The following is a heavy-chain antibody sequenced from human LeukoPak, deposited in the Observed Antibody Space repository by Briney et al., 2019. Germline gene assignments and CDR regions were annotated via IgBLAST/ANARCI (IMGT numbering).Heavy chain of an antibody. J-gene: IGHJ4*02. CDR3: ATSSRRTGYFDY. CDR1: GYTLTSYY. Sequence: ASVKVSCKASGYTLTSYYMHWVRQAPGQGLEWMGIINPSGGSTSYAQKFQGRVTMTRDMSTSTAYMELSSLRSEDTAVYYCATSSRRTGYFDYWGQGTLVTVSS. CDR2: INPSGGST. V-gene: IGHV1-46*01. D-gene: IGHD3/OR15-3a*01.